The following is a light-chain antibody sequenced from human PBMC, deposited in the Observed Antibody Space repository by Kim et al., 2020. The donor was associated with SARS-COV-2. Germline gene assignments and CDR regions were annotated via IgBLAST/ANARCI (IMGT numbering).Light chain of an antibody. J-gene: IGKJ2*01. CDR1: QSINSW. CDR2: DAS. V-gene: IGKV1-5*01. Sequence: DIQMTQSPSTLSASVGDRVTITCRASQSINSWLAWYQQKPGKAPKLLIYDASSLESGVPSRFSGSGSGTEFTLTISSLQPDDFATYYCQQYNSYPYTFGQGTKLEI. CDR3: QQYNSYPYT.